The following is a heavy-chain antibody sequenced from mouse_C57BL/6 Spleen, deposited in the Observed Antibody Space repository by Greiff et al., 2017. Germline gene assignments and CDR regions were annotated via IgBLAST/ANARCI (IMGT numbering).Heavy chain of an antibody. CDR2: IDPSDSYT. D-gene: IGHD2-4*01. CDR1: GYTFTSYW. Sequence: QVQLQQPGAELVMPGASVKLSCKASGYTFTSYWMHWVKQRPGQGLEWIGEIDPSDSYTNYNQKFKGKSTLTVDKSSSTAYMQLSSLTSEDSAVYYCARARYDYDGYYAMDYWGQGTSVTVSS. CDR3: ARARYDYDGYYAMDY. J-gene: IGHJ4*01. V-gene: IGHV1-69*01.